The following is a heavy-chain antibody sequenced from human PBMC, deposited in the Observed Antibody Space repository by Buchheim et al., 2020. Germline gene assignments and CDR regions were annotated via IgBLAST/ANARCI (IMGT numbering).Heavy chain of an antibody. CDR1: GYTFTGYY. D-gene: IGHD3-10*01. CDR3: ARDGALLGVRGVIRYGMDV. J-gene: IGHJ6*04. V-gene: IGHV1-2*02. Sequence: QVQLVQSGAEVKKPGASVKVSCKASGYTFTGYYMHWVRQAPGQGLEWMGWINPNSGGTNYAQKFRGRVTMTRDTSISTAYMELRRMRYDDTAVYYCARDGALLGVRGVIRYGMDVWGKGTT. CDR2: INPNSGGT.